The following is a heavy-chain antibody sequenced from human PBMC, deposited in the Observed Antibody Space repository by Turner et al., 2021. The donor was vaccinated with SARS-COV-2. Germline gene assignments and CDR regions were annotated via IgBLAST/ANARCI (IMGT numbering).Heavy chain of an antibody. CDR3: ARDHRPIIVPAAKRAGSYYYGMDV. Sequence: EVQLVESGGGLVKPGGSLRLSCAASGFTFGSHSMNWVRQAPGKGLGWVSSISSSSSYVYYADSVKGRFTISRDNAKNSLYLQMNSLRAEDTAVYYCARDHRPIIVPAAKRAGSYYYGMDVWGQGTTVTVSS. J-gene: IGHJ6*02. CDR2: ISSSSSYV. V-gene: IGHV3-21*01. D-gene: IGHD2-2*01. CDR1: GFTFGSHS.